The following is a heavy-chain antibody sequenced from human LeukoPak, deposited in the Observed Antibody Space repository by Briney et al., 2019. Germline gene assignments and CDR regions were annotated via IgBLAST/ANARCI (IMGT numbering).Heavy chain of an antibody. CDR2: ISSSGSTI. V-gene: IGHV3-48*03. D-gene: IGHD2-2*01. Sequence: GGSLRLSCAASGFTFSSYEMNWVRQAPGKGLEWVSYISSSGSTIYYADSVKGRFTISRDNAKNSLYLQMNSLRAEDTAVYYCAREMVVPAATTYYYYGLDVRGQGTTVTVSS. CDR1: GFTFSSYE. CDR3: AREMVVPAATTYYYYGLDV. J-gene: IGHJ6*02.